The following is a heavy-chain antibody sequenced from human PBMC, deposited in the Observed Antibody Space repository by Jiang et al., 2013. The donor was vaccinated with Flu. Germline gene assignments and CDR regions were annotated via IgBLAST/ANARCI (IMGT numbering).Heavy chain of an antibody. CDR2: TYYRSKWFR. D-gene: IGHD3-22*01. J-gene: IGHJ4*02. V-gene: IGHV6-1*01. Sequence: SQTLSLTCAISGDSVSSNSAAWRWIRQSPSRGLEWLGRTYYRSKWFRAYAVSVKSRVTINPDTSKNQFSLQLNSVAPEDTAVYYCARSGSGGYIDYWGQGTLVTVSS. CDR1: GDSVSSNSAA. CDR3: ARSGSGGYIDY.